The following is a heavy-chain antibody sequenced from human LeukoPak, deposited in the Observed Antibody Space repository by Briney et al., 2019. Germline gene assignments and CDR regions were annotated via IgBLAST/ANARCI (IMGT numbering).Heavy chain of an antibody. CDR2: IYWNDDK. J-gene: IGHJ3*02. D-gene: IGHD1-26*01. Sequence: ESGPTLVKPTETLTLTCSFSGFSLSDHLVGVGWIRQPPGKAREWLALIYWNDDKSYSPSLRGRAIITKDTSKTQVALTVTNMDSVDTATYFCAHTGSGWEDFDTWGQGAMVTVSS. V-gene: IGHV2-5*01. CDR1: GFSLSDHLVG. CDR3: AHTGSGWEDFDT.